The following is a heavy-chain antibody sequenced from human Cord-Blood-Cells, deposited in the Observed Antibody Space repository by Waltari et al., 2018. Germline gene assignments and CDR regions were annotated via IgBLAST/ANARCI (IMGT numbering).Heavy chain of an antibody. V-gene: IGHV3-7*01. D-gene: IGHD6-13*01. Sequence: EVQLVESGGGLVQPGGSLRLSCAASGFTFSRYWMSWVRQAPGKGLEWVANIKQDGSEKYYVDSVKGRFTISRDNAKNSLYLQMNSLRAEDTAVYYCARELERIFSSSWYYYYYGMDVWGQGTTVTVSS. CDR2: IKQDGSEK. J-gene: IGHJ6*02. CDR1: GFTFSRYW. CDR3: ARELERIFSSSWYYYYYGMDV.